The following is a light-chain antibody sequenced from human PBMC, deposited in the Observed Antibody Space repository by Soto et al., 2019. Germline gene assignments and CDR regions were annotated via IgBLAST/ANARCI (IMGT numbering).Light chain of an antibody. CDR3: QQYNNWPHSIT. J-gene: IGKJ5*01. CDR2: GAS. Sequence: EIVMTQSPATLSVSPGERATLSCRASQSVSSNLAWYQQKPGQAPRLLIYGASTRATGIPARFSGSGSGTKFTLTISSLQSEDFAVYYCQQYNNWPHSITFGQGTRLEIK. V-gene: IGKV3-15*01. CDR1: QSVSSN.